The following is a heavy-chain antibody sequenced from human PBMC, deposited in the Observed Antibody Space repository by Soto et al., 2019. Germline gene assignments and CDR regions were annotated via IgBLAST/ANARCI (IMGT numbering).Heavy chain of an antibody. D-gene: IGHD1-26*01. J-gene: IGHJ6*02. V-gene: IGHV1-46*01. CDR2: INPSGGST. CDR1: ADTFTSYY. CDR3: ATYSGSYQGRYYGMDV. Sequence: ASVKVSCKAPADTFTSYYIHWVRQAPGQGLEWMGIINPSGGSTSYAQKFQGRVTMTRDTSTSTVYMELSSLRSEDTAVYYCATYSGSYQGRYYGMDVWGQGTTVTVSS.